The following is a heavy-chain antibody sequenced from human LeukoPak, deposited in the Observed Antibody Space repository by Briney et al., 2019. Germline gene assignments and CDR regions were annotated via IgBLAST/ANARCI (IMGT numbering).Heavy chain of an antibody. CDR3: AKDHSIGYYPPSWAFDI. CDR2: IRYDGSNK. D-gene: IGHD3-22*01. J-gene: IGHJ3*02. Sequence: GGSLRLSCTASGFTFSSYGMHWVRQAPGKGLEWVAFIRYDGSNKYYADSVKGRFTISRDNSKNTLYLQMNSLRAEDTAVYYCAKDHSIGYYPPSWAFDIWGQGTMVTVSS. CDR1: GFTFSSYG. V-gene: IGHV3-30*02.